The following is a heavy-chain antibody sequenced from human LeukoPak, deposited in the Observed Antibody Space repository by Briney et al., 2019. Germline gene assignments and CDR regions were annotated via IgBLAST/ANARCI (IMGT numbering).Heavy chain of an antibody. CDR3: ASLNYYDSSGYGPYAFDI. V-gene: IGHV4-34*01. CDR2: INHSGST. D-gene: IGHD3-22*01. J-gene: IGHJ3*02. Sequence: SETLSLTCAVYGGSFSGYYWSWIRQPPGKGLEWIGEINHSGSTNYNPSLKSRVTISVDTSKNQFSLKLSSVTAADTAVYYCASLNYYDSSGYGPYAFDIWGQGTMVTVSS. CDR1: GGSFSGYY.